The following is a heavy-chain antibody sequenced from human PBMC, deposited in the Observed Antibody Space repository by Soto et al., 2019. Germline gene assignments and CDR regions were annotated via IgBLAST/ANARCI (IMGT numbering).Heavy chain of an antibody. J-gene: IGHJ5*02. CDR3: AKALGELSPESYNH. D-gene: IGHD3-16*02. V-gene: IGHV3-30*18. CDR1: GFTFSDYG. CDR2: ISYDGSNQ. Sequence: QVQLVESGGGVVQPGTSLRLSCAASGFTFSDYGMHWVRQAPGKGLEWVAIISYDGSNQYYADSVKGRFTISREYSKNTLYLQMKSLRPEDTAVYYCAKALGELSPESYNHWGQGALVTVSS.